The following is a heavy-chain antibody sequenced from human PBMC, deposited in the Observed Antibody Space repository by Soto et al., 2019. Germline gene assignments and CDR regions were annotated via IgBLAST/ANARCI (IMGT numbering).Heavy chain of an antibody. Sequence: SVKVSCKASGGTFSSYAISWVRQAPGQGLEWMGGIIPIFGTANYAQKFQGRVTITADESTSTAYMELSSLRSEDTAVYYCARFYGSGSYSPRPDAFGIWGQGTMVTVSS. CDR2: IIPIFGTA. CDR3: ARFYGSGSYSPRPDAFGI. CDR1: GGTFSSYA. V-gene: IGHV1-69*13. J-gene: IGHJ3*02. D-gene: IGHD3-10*01.